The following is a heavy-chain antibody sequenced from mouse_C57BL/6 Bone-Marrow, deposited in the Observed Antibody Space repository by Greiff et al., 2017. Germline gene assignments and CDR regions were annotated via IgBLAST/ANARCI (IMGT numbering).Heavy chain of an antibody. CDR3: ARDAPDDYGYAMDY. CDR1: GFTFSDFY. CDR2: SRNKANDYTT. D-gene: IGHD2-4*01. J-gene: IGHJ4*01. Sequence: EVQLVESGGGLVQSGRSLRLSCATSGFTFSDFYMEWVRQAPGKGLEWIAASRNKANDYTTEYSASVKGRFIVSRDTSQSILYLQMNALRAEDTAIYYCARDAPDDYGYAMDYWGQGTSVTVSS. V-gene: IGHV7-1*01.